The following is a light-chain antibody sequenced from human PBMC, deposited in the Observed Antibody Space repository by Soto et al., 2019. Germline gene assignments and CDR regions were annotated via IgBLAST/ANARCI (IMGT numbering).Light chain of an antibody. CDR1: SSNIGAGYV. CDR3: QSYDSSLSGSV. CDR2: GNS. J-gene: IGLJ2*01. Sequence: QPVLTQPPSVSGAPGQRVTISCTGSSSNIGAGYVVHWYQQLPGTAPKLLIYGNSNRPSGVPDRFSGSKSGTSASLAITGLQAEDEADYYCQSYDSSLSGSVFGGATKVTVL. V-gene: IGLV1-40*01.